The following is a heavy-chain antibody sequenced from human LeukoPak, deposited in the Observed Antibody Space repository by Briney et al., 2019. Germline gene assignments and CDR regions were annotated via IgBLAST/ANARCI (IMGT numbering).Heavy chain of an antibody. J-gene: IGHJ4*02. V-gene: IGHV3-30*19. CDR2: ISYDGSNK. CDR1: GFTFGSNG. Sequence: PGKSLRLSCSASGFTFGSNGMHWVRQAPGKGLELVAVISYDGSNKYYADSVKGRFTISRDNSKNTLYLQMNSLRAEDTAVYYCARGFSLHDFWGFDYWGQGTLVTVSS. CDR3: ARGFSLHDFWGFDY. D-gene: IGHD3-3*01.